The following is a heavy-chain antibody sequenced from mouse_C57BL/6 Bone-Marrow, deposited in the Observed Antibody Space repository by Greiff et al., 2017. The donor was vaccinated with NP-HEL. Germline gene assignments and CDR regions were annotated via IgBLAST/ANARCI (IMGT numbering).Heavy chain of an antibody. V-gene: IGHV1-81*01. Sequence: QVQLKQSGAELARPGASVKLSCKASGYTFTRYGISWVKQRTGQGLEWIGEIYPRSGNTYYNEKFKGKATLTADKSSSTAYMELRSLTSEDSAVYFCARRPHYGSNWYFDVWGTGTTVTASS. CDR3: ARRPHYGSNWYFDV. CDR2: IYPRSGNT. CDR1: GYTFTRYG. J-gene: IGHJ1*03. D-gene: IGHD1-1*01.